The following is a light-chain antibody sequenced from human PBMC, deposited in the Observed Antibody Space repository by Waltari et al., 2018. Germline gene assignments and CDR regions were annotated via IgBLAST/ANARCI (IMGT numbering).Light chain of an antibody. CDR3: QTWDTDMPVV. V-gene: IGLV4-69*01. CDR1: RRHSSYA. CDR2: VKSDGSQ. J-gene: IGLJ2*01. Sequence: QLVVTQSPSASASLGASVKLTCTLSRRHSSYAIAWHQQQPAKGPRYLRKVKSDGSQTKGDGISDRFSGSSTGAERYLTISSLQSEDEADYYWQTWDTDMPVVFGGGTK.